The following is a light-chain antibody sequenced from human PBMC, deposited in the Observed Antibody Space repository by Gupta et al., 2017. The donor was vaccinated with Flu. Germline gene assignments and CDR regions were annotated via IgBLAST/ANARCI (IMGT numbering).Light chain of an antibody. J-gene: IGKJ3*01. CDR3: QQQNNRHPLRT. Sequence: EIVLTHSPATLSLSPGVRATLSCRARQSVSSYLDWYQQKPSQAPALLIYDASNRTKGSRATFSGSGGGTDTNLTITSRDPEDFEVYYCQQQNNRHPLRTFGHGTKVDIK. CDR1: QSVSSY. V-gene: IGKV3-11*01. CDR2: DAS.